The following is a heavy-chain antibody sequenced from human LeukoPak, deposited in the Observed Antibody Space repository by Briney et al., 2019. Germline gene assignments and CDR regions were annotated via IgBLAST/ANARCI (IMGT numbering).Heavy chain of an antibody. Sequence: PGGSLRLSCAASGFTFSSYVMSWVRQAPGKGLEWVSAFSGSGGSTYYADSVKGRFTISRDNSKNTLYLQMNSLRAEDTAVYYCAKDLEQWLVLSNLFGYWGQGTLVTVSS. CDR2: FSGSGGST. J-gene: IGHJ4*02. CDR1: GFTFSSYV. CDR3: AKDLEQWLVLSNLFGY. D-gene: IGHD6-19*01. V-gene: IGHV3-23*01.